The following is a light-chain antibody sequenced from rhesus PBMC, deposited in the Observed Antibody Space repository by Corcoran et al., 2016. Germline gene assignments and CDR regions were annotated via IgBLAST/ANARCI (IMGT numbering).Light chain of an antibody. J-gene: IGKJ2*01. CDR1: QNIYSN. Sequence: DIQMTQSPSALSASVGDRVTISCRASQNIYSNLAWYQQKPGKATKLLIYAASSLQTGIPFRFSGSGSGTDFTLTISSLQPEDSAAYYCQHYYDNPYSFGQGTKVEIK. CDR2: AAS. V-gene: IGKV1S12*01. CDR3: QHYYDNPYS.